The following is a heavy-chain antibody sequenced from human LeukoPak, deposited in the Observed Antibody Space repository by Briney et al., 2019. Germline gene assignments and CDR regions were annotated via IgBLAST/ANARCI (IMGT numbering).Heavy chain of an antibody. J-gene: IGHJ5*02. D-gene: IGHD2-15*01. CDR1: GGSISSYY. V-gene: IGHV4-34*01. Sequence: PSETLSLTCTVSGGSISSYYWSWIRQPAGKGLEWIGEINHSGSTNYNPSLKSRVTISVDTSKNQFSLKLSSVTAADTAVHYCARGIGPFDIVVVVAATGNWFDPWGQGTLVTVSS. CDR2: INHSGST. CDR3: ARGIGPFDIVVVVAATGNWFDP.